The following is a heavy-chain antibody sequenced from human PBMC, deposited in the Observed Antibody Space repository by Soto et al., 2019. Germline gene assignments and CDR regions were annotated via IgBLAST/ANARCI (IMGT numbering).Heavy chain of an antibody. CDR1: GFTFSTYA. CDR2: IRNNGGTT. V-gene: IGHV3-64D*06. D-gene: IGHD3-10*01. J-gene: IGHJ4*02. CDR3: VKDSHYYASGTTFDY. Sequence: GGSLRLSCSASGFTFSTYAMHWVRQTPGKGLEYVSGIRNNGGTTYYADSVKGRFTISRDNSKNTPSLQMSGLRPDDTAVYYCVKDSHYYASGTTFDYWGQGT.